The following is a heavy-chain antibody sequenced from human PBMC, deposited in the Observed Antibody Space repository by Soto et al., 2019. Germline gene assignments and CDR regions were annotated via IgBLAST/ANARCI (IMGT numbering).Heavy chain of an antibody. CDR1: GGSMSSYR. D-gene: IGHD2-15*01. CDR2: LNTYGNT. V-gene: IGHV4-4*07. CDR3: GRQSGATFD. Sequence: SETLSLTCTVSGGSMSSYRWSWIRQPAGKGLEWIGRLNTYGNTHYNPSLKSRVTVSVDTSRNQFSLTLRSVTAADSAVYHCGRQSGATFD. J-gene: IGHJ5*01.